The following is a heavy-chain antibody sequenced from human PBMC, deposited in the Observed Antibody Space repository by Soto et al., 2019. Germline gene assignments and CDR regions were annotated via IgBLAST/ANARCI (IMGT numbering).Heavy chain of an antibody. J-gene: IGHJ4*02. V-gene: IGHV1-3*01. CDR1: VYTFTSYA. CDR2: INAGNGNT. CDR3: ARDPSYSSSWSFDY. Sequence: GXSVKVSCKASVYTFTSYAMHWVRQAPGQRLEWMGWINAGNGNTKYSQKFQGRVTITRDTSASTAYMELSSLRSEDTAVYYCARDPSYSSSWSFDYWGQGTLVTVSS. D-gene: IGHD6-13*01.